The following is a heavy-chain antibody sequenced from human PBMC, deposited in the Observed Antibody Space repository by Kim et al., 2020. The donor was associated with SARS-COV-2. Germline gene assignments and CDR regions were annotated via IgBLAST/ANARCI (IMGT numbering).Heavy chain of an antibody. V-gene: IGHV4-34*01. CDR3: GRGSSSWYGGTFYYYYYMDV. CDR1: GGSFSGYY. Sequence: SETLSLTCAVYGGSFSGYYWSWIRQPPGKGLEWIGEIHDSGSTNYNPSLKSRVTISVDTSKNQFSLKLSSVTAADTAVYYCGRGSSSWYGGTFYYYYYMDVWGKGTTVTVSS. CDR2: IHDSGST. J-gene: IGHJ6*03. D-gene: IGHD6-13*01.